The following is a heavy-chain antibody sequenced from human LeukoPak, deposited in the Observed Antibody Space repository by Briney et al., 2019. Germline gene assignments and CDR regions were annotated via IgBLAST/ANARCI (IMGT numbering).Heavy chain of an antibody. CDR3: ARDLGWLDAFDI. D-gene: IGHD6-19*01. CDR1: GFIFSTYG. Sequence: GGTLRLSCADSGFIFSTYGMSWVRQAPGKGLEWVSAISGSGGSTYYADSVKGRFTISRDNSKNTLYLQMNSLRAEDTAVYYCARDLGWLDAFDIWGQGTMVTVSS. V-gene: IGHV3-23*01. J-gene: IGHJ3*02. CDR2: ISGSGGST.